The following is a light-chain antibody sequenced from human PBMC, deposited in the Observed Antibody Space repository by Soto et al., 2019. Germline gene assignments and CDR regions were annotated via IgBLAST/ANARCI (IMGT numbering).Light chain of an antibody. CDR1: QDISNY. Sequence: DIQLTKSPSFLSAAVGDRVTIICRASQDISNYLAWYQQKPGKPPKLLIFGAFTLQSGVPSRFSSRGSGTEFTLTISSLQPEDFAIYYCQDLNYYPYTFGQGTQLEIK. CDR2: GAF. CDR3: QDLNYYPYT. J-gene: IGKJ2*01. V-gene: IGKV1-9*01.